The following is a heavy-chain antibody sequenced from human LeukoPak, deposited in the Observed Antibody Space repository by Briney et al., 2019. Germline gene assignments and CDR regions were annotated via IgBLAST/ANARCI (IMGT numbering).Heavy chain of an antibody. CDR3: ARSPHYYYYGMDV. CDR1: GGPISSYY. J-gene: IGHJ6*02. V-gene: IGHV4-59*01. Sequence: SETLSLTCTVSGGPISSYYWSWIRQPPGKGLEWIGYIHNSGSTNYNPSLKSRVTISVDTSKNQFSLKLSSVTAADTAVYYCARSPHYYYYGMDVWGQGTMVTVSS. CDR2: IHNSGST.